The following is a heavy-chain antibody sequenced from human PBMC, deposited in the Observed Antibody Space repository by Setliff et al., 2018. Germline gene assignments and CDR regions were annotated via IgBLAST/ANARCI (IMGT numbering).Heavy chain of an antibody. Sequence: SETLSLTCAAYGGTFSDYHWTWIRQSPEKGLEWIGRIYHGGKTYYNTSLESRLTISVDTSKNQFSLKLRSVTAADTAVYYCARTGTYRYFDYWGQGALVTVSS. D-gene: IGHD1-1*01. CDR3: ARTGTYRYFDY. CDR2: IYHGGKT. CDR1: GGTFSDYH. J-gene: IGHJ4*02. V-gene: IGHV4-34*01.